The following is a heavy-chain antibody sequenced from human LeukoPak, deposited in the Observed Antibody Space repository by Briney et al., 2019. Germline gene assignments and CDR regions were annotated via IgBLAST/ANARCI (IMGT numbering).Heavy chain of an antibody. J-gene: IGHJ4*02. CDR2: INPSAGST. CDR1: GYTFTSYY. D-gene: IGHD4-23*01. Sequence: ASVKVSCKASGYTFTSYYVNWVRQAPGQGLEWMGIINPSAGSTSYAQKFQGRLTMTRDTSTSTVYMEVSSLRSEDTAVYYCARGRLSTVVSPLWDWGQGTLVTVSS. V-gene: IGHV1-46*01. CDR3: ARGRLSTVVSPLWD.